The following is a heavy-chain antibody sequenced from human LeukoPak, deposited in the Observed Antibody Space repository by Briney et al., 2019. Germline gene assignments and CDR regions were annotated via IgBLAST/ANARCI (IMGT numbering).Heavy chain of an antibody. V-gene: IGHV3-23*01. J-gene: IGHJ4*02. CDR3: ARDTDTVTTILDY. Sequence: GGSLRLSCAASGFIFSTYPMSWVRQAPGKGLEWVSAITGNSDNTYYADSVKGRFTISRDNAKNTLYLQMNSLRAEDTAVYYCARDTDTVTTILDYWGQGTLVTVSS. CDR1: GFIFSTYP. D-gene: IGHD4-17*01. CDR2: ITGNSDNT.